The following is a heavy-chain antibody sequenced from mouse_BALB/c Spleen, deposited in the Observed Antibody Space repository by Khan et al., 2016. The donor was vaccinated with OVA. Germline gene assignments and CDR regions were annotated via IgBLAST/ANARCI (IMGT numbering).Heavy chain of an antibody. CDR1: GYTFTNYY. CDR2: INPSNGGT. J-gene: IGHJ3*01. D-gene: IGHD2-1*01. CDR3: SRSGYGTFAY. Sequence: QVQLKESGAELVKPGASVRLSCKASGYTFTNYYLYWVKQRPGHGIEWIGDINPSNGGTNFNEKFKNKVTLTVDKSSSTAYMQLSSLTSEDSAVYYCSRSGYGTFAYWGQGTLVTVSA. V-gene: IGHV1S81*02.